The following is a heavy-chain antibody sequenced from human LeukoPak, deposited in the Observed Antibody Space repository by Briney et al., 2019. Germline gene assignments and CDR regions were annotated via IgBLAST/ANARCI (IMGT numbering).Heavy chain of an antibody. CDR1: GYTFTGYY. Sequence: ASVKVSCKASGYTFTGYYMHWVRQAPGQGLEWMGWINPNSGDTNYAEKFQGRVTMTRDTSISTAYMDLRRLRSDDTAVYYCARDYSSSSGYFDYWGQGTLVTVSS. J-gene: IGHJ4*02. CDR2: INPNSGDT. D-gene: IGHD6-6*01. V-gene: IGHV1-2*02. CDR3: ARDYSSSSGYFDY.